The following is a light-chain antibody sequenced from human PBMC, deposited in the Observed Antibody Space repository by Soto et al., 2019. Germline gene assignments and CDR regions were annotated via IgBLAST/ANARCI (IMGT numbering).Light chain of an antibody. J-gene: IGLJ2*01. V-gene: IGLV7-43*01. Sequence: QAVVTQEPSLTVSPGGTVTLTCASSTGAVTSGYYPNWFQLKPGQAPRALIYSTNKKHSWTPARFSGSLLEGKAALTLSGVQPEDEAEYYCLLYYGGARVFGGGTKLTVL. CDR3: LLYYGGARV. CDR1: TGAVTSGYY. CDR2: STN.